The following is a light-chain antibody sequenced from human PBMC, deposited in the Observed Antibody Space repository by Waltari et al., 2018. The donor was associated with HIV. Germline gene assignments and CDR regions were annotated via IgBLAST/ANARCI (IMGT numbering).Light chain of an antibody. CDR1: SSNIGTNY. J-gene: IGLJ2*01. CDR2: RNN. V-gene: IGLV1-47*01. CDR3: AAWDDTLTVV. Sequence: QSVLTQPPSASGTPGPSVTISCSGTSSNIGTNYVYWYQQFPGTAPKLLIYRNNKRPSGGPDRFSGSKSGTSACLPISGLRSDDEADYYCAAWDDTLTVVFGGGTKLTVL.